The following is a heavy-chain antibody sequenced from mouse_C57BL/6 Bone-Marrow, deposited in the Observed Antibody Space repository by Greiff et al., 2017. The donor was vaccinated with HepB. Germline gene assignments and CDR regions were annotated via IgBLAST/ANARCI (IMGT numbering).Heavy chain of an antibody. CDR1: GYTFTDYY. J-gene: IGHJ4*01. Sequence: EVQLQQSGPVLVKPGASVKMSCKASGYTFTDYYMNWVKQSHGKSLEWIGVINPYNGGTSYNQKFKGKATLTVDKSSSTAYMELNSLTSEDSAVYYCARPYYGNYYAMDYWGQGTSVTVSS. CDR2: INPYNGGT. D-gene: IGHD2-10*01. V-gene: IGHV1-19*01. CDR3: ARPYYGNYYAMDY.